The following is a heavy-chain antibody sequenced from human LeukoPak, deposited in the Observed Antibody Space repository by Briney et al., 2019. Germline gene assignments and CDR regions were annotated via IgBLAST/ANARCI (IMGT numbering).Heavy chain of an antibody. CDR1: GGSISSGGYS. CDR2: MYHSGST. J-gene: IGHJ6*02. Sequence: SETLSLTCAVSGGSISSGGYSWSWIRQPPGKGLEWIGYMYHSGSTYYNPSLKSRVTISVDRSKNQFSLKLSSVTAADTAVYYCARGGSSSWFPPYYYYGMDVWGQGTTVTVSS. D-gene: IGHD6-13*01. CDR3: ARGGSSSWFPPYYYYGMDV. V-gene: IGHV4-30-2*01.